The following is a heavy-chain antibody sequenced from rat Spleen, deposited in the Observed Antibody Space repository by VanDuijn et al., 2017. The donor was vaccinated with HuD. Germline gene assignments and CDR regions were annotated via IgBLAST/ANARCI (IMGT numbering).Heavy chain of an antibody. CDR1: GFTFSNYG. Sequence: EVQLVESGGGLVQPGRSLKLSCAASGFTFSNYGMAWVRQAPTKGLEWVATISFDGLSTYYPDSVKGRFTISRDDAKSTVYLQMNSLRSEDTATYYCTTQWELYHWGQGVMVTVSS. V-gene: IGHV5-29*01. CDR2: ISFDGLST. CDR3: TTQWELYH. J-gene: IGHJ2*01. D-gene: IGHD5-1*01.